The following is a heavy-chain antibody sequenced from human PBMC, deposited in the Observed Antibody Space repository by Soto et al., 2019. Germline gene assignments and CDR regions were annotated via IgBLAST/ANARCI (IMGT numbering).Heavy chain of an antibody. CDR2: IVVGSGNT. CDR3: AAEEIVARYYYYGMDV. J-gene: IGHJ6*02. D-gene: IGHD3-22*01. Sequence: ASVKVSCKASGFTFTSSAMQWVRQARGQRLEWKGWIVVGSGNTNYAQKFQERVTITRDMSTSTAYMELSSLRSEDTAMYYCAAEEIVARYYYYGMDVWGQGTTVTVSS. CDR1: GFTFTSSA. V-gene: IGHV1-58*02.